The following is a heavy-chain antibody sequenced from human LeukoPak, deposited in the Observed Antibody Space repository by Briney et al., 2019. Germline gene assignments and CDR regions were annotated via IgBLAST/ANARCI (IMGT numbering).Heavy chain of an antibody. CDR3: ARVAATMYWYYGMDV. J-gene: IGHJ6*02. CDR1: GYTFTSNG. D-gene: IGHD2-8*02. Sequence: ASVKVSCKASGYTFTSNGISWVRQAPGQGLEWMGWISAYNGNTNYAQKVQGRVTMTTDTSTSTGYMELRSLRSDDTAVYYCARVAATMYWYYGMDVWGQGTTVTVPS. CDR2: ISAYNGNT. V-gene: IGHV1-18*01.